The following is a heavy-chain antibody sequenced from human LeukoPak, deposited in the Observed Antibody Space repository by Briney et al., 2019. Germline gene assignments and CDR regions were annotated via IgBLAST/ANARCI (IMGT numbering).Heavy chain of an antibody. CDR2: IWNDGSKK. D-gene: IGHD3-10*01. CDR3: AREGSLTIYFGSETHSWGSFDI. Sequence: GGSLRLSCAASGFTFSNYGIHWVRQAPGKGLEWVAIIWNDGSKKYYGDSVKGRFTISRDNSKNTAYLQMNSLRGDDTALYYCAREGSLTIYFGSETHSWGSFDIWGQGTGVTVSS. J-gene: IGHJ3*02. V-gene: IGHV3-33*01. CDR1: GFTFSNYG.